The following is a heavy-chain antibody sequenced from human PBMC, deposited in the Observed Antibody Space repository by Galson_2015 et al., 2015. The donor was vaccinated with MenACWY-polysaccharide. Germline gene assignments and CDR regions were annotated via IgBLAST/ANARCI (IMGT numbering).Heavy chain of an antibody. D-gene: IGHD3-10*01. CDR2: ISDSGSAI. CDR3: ARDPRGARSSYFDN. J-gene: IGHJ4*02. CDR1: GFTFSDYY. V-gene: IGHV3-11*01. Sequence: SLRLSCAASGFTFSDYYMHWIRQAPGKGLEWVSYISDSGSAIYFADSVKGRFIISRDNAKNSLYLQMNSLRAEDTAVYFCARDPRGARSSYFDNWSQGILVTVSS.